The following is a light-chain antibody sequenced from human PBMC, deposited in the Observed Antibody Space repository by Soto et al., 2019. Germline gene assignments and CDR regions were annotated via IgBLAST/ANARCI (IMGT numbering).Light chain of an antibody. Sequence: EIVMTQSPATLSVSPGERATLSCRASQSVNNKFVWYQQKPGQAPRLLIYDASIRATGIPDRFIGSGSGTEFTLTITSLQSEDFAVYYCQRYSDWPPWTFGQGTKVEIK. CDR1: QSVNNK. J-gene: IGKJ1*01. V-gene: IGKV3-15*01. CDR2: DAS. CDR3: QRYSDWPPWT.